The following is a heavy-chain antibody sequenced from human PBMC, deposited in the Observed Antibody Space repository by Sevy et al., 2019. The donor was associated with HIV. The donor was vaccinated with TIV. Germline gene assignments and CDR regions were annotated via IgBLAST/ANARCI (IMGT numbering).Heavy chain of an antibody. CDR1: GLTPSTYG. D-gene: IGHD4-17*01. Sequence: GGSLTLSCAASGLTPSTYGIHWVRHAPGKGLEWVAVIGYDGNNKFYADSVKGRFTISRDDSKNTVFLQMDSLRAEDTAVYYCARDPRIYGDYLLAYFDYWGQGTLVTVSS. V-gene: IGHV3-33*01. CDR3: ARDPRIYGDYLLAYFDY. J-gene: IGHJ4*02. CDR2: IGYDGNNK.